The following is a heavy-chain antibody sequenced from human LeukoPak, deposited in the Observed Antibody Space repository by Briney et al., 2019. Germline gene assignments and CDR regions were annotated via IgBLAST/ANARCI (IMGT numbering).Heavy chain of an antibody. J-gene: IGHJ6*03. CDR1: GIIVSSNY. D-gene: IGHD6-25*01. CDR3: ARFAAGGSYYYYYMDV. CDR2: IYSGGST. Sequence: PGGSLRLSCAGAGIIVSSNYMSWVRQAPGKGLEWVSVIYSGGSTYYADSVKGRFTISRDNAKNSLYLQMNSLRADDTAVYYCARFAAGGSYYYYYMDVWGKGTTVTVSS. V-gene: IGHV3-53*01.